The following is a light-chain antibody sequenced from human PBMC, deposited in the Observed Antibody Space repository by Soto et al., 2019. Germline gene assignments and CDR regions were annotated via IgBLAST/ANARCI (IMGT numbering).Light chain of an antibody. Sequence: DIKMTQSPSSLSASVGDRVTITCRASQSISSSLNWYQQKPGKAPKVLMFAASNLQSGVPSRFSGSGSGTDFTLTISSLQPEDFATYYCQQSYSTPWTFGQGTKVDIK. J-gene: IGKJ1*01. CDR3: QQSYSTPWT. CDR2: AAS. CDR1: QSISSS. V-gene: IGKV1-39*01.